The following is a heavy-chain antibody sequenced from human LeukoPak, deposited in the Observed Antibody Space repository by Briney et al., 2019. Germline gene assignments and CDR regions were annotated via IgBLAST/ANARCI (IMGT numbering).Heavy chain of an antibody. CDR2: ISYDGSNK. V-gene: IGHV3-30-3*01. D-gene: IGHD6-19*01. CDR3: ARDGGIAVVGPYYMDV. J-gene: IGHJ6*03. CDR1: GFTFSSYA. Sequence: QPGGSLRLSCAASGFTFSSYAMHWVRQAPGKGLEWVAVISYDGSNKYYADSVKGRFTISRDNAKNSLYLQMNSLRPEDTAVYYCARDGGIAVVGPYYMDVWGKGTTVTVSS.